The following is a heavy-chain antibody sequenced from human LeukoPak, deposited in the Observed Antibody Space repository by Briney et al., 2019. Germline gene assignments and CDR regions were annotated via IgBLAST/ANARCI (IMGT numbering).Heavy chain of an antibody. V-gene: IGHV2-70*01. Sequence: SGPALVKPTQTLTLTCTFSGFSLSTSGMCVSWIRQPPGKALEWLALIDWDDDKYYSTSLKTRLTISKDTSKNQVVLTMTNMDPVDTAAYYCARIRDYGGNPYYFDYWGQGTLVTVSS. CDR1: GFSLSTSGMC. D-gene: IGHD4-23*01. CDR3: ARIRDYGGNPYYFDY. CDR2: IDWDDDK. J-gene: IGHJ4*02.